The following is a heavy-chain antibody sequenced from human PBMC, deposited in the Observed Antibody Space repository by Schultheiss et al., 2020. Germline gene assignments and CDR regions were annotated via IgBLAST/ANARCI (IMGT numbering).Heavy chain of an antibody. J-gene: IGHJ5*02. CDR3: ARKSAMNWFDP. V-gene: IGHV3-53*01. CDR1: GFTVSSNY. CDR2: IYSCGST. Sequence: GGSLRLSCAASGFTVSSNYMSWVRQAPGKGLEWVSVIYSCGSTYYADSVKGRFTISRDNSKNTLYLQMNSLRAEDTAVYYCARKSAMNWFDPWGQGTLVTVSS.